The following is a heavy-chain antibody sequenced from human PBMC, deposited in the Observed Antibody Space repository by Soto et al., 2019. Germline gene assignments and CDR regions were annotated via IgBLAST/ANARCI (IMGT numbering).Heavy chain of an antibody. Sequence: GGSLSLSCTASGFTFNTHWMHWFRQAPGKGLVWVSRIYFDGITTNYADSVKGRLTVSRDNAKNTVYLHVNTLRDEDTAVYYCARGGAMGVDYWGQGTLVTVSS. CDR1: GFTFNTHW. V-gene: IGHV3-74*01. CDR3: ARGGAMGVDY. J-gene: IGHJ4*02. D-gene: IGHD1-26*01. CDR2: IYFDGITT.